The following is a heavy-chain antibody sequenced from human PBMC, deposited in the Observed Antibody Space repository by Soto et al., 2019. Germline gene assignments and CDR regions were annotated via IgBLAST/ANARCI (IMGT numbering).Heavy chain of an antibody. CDR2: IDPSDSYT. D-gene: IGHD1-20*01. J-gene: IGHJ5*02. CDR1: GYSFTNYW. Sequence: GESMKISCKGSGYSFTNYWISWVRQMPGKGLEWMGRIDPSDSYTNYSPSFQGHVTISADKSISTAYLQWSSLKASDTAMYYCARVITGRLYNWFDPWGQGTPVTVSS. CDR3: ARVITGRLYNWFDP. V-gene: IGHV5-10-1*01.